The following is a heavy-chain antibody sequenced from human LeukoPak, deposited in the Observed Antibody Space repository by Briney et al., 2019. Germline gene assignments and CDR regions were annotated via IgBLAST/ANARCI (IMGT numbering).Heavy chain of an antibody. Sequence: GGSLRLSCAASGFTVSSNYMSWVRQAPGKGLEWVSIIYSDETTYYPDSVRGRFTISRDNSKKTLYLQMSSLRAEDTAVFYCVRGYSSGYRLDYWGQGTLVTVTS. CDR3: VRGYSSGYRLDY. CDR1: GFTVSSNY. J-gene: IGHJ4*02. V-gene: IGHV3-66*01. CDR2: IYSDETT. D-gene: IGHD6-19*01.